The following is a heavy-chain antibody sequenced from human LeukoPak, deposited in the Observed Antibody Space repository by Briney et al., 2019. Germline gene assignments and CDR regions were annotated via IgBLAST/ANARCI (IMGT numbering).Heavy chain of an antibody. J-gene: IGHJ4*02. V-gene: IGHV3-23*01. CDR2: ISGSGGST. Sequence: GGSLRLSCAASGFTFSSYAMSWVRQAPGKGLEWVSAISGSGGSTYYADSVKGRFTISKDNSKNTLYLQMNSLRAEDTAVYYCAKDPRDYDSSGYYLYYFDYWGQGTLVTVSS. CDR3: AKDPRDYDSSGYYLYYFDY. D-gene: IGHD3-22*01. CDR1: GFTFSSYA.